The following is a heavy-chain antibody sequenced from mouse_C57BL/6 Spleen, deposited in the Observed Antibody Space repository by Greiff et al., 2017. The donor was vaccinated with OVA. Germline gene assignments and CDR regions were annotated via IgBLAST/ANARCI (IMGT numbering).Heavy chain of an antibody. CDR1: GYTFTSYW. V-gene: IGHV1-74*01. D-gene: IGHD1-1*01. J-gene: IGHJ2*01. CDR2: IHPSDSDT. Sequence: VQLQQPGAELVKPGASVKVSCTASGYTFTSYWMHWVKQRPGQGLEWIGRIHPSDSDTNYNQKFKGQATLTVDKSSSTAYMQLSSLTSEDSAVYDCAIYYGSSYFDYWGKGTTVTVSS. CDR3: AIYYGSSYFDY.